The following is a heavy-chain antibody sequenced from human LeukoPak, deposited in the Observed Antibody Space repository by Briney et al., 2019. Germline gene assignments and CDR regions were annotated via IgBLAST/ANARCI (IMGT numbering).Heavy chain of an antibody. CDR2: IYHTGTT. Sequence: SETLSLTCTVSGNSISSGYYWGWIRQPPGKGLEWIGIIYHTGTTYYNSSLKSRVTMSVDTSKNQFSLKLSSVTAADTAVYYCARVFRRRDASYDSSGYYYDYWGQETLVTVSS. J-gene: IGHJ4*02. D-gene: IGHD3-22*01. V-gene: IGHV4-38-2*02. CDR3: ARVFRRRDASYDSSGYYYDY. CDR1: GNSISSGYY.